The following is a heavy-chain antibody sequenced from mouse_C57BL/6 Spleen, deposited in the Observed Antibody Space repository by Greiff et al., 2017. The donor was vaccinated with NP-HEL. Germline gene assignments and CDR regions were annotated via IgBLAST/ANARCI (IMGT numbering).Heavy chain of an antibody. V-gene: IGHV1-69*01. D-gene: IGHD2-4*01. J-gene: IGHJ4*01. CDR1: GYTFTSYW. CDR3: ARSHYDYDSMDY. Sequence: QVQLKQPGAELVMPGASVKLSCKASGYTFTSYWMHWVKQRPGQGLEWIGEIDPSDSYTNYNQKFKGKSTLTVDKSSSTAYMQLSSLTSEDSAVYYCARSHYDYDSMDYWGQGTSVTVSS. CDR2: IDPSDSYT.